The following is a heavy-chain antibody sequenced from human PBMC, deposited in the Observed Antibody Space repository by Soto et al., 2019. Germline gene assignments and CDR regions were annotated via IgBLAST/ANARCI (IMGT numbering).Heavy chain of an antibody. V-gene: IGHV1-69*13. CDR2: IIPIFGTA. J-gene: IGHJ3*02. CDR1: GGTFSSYA. D-gene: IGHD2-2*01. CDR3: ARARLGYCSSTSCPYRAFDI. Sequence: SVKVSCKASGGTFSSYAISWVRQAPGQGLEWMGGIIPIFGTANYAQKFQGRVTITADESTSTAYMELSSLRSEDTAVYYCARARLGYCSSTSCPYRAFDIWGQGTMVTV.